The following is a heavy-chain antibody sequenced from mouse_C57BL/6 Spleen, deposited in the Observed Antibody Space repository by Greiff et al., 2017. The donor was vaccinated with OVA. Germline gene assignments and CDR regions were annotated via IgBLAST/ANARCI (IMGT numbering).Heavy chain of an antibody. CDR1: GYAFSSYW. CDR3: ARPGSSPHYYAMDY. V-gene: IGHV1-80*01. D-gene: IGHD1-1*01. CDR2: IYPGDGDT. Sequence: VVESGASVKISCKASGYAFSSYWMNWVKQRPGKGLEWIGQIYPGDGDTNYNGKFKGKATLTADKSSSTAYMQLSSLTSEDSAVYFCARPGSSPHYYAMDYWGQGTSVTVSS. J-gene: IGHJ4*01.